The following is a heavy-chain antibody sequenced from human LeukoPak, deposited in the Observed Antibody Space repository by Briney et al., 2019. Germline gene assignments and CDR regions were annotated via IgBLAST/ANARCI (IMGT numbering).Heavy chain of an antibody. V-gene: IGHV1-69*05. D-gene: IGHD3-22*01. CDR3: AREESGSLYY. CDR1: GGTFSSYA. J-gene: IGHJ4*02. Sequence: ASVKVSCKASGGTFSSYAISWVRQAPGQGLEWMGRIIPIFGTANYAQKFQGRVTITTDESTSTAYMELSSLRSEDTAVYCCAREESGSLYYWGQGTLVTVSS. CDR2: IIPIFGTA.